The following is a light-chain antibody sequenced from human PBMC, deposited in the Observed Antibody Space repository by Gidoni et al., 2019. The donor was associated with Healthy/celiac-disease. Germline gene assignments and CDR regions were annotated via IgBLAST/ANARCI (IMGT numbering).Light chain of an antibody. CDR1: QSIRSY. CDR3: QQSYSTPPA. V-gene: IGKV1-39*01. CDR2: AAS. Sequence: DIQMTQSPSSLSASVGDRVTITCRASQSIRSYLNWYQQKPGKAPKLLIYAASSLQSGVPSRFSGSGSGTDFNLTISSLQPEDFATYYCQQSYSTPPAFGQGTKVEIK. J-gene: IGKJ1*01.